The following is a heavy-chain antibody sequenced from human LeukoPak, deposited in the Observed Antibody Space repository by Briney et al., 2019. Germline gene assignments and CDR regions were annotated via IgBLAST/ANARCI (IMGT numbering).Heavy chain of an antibody. CDR2: IRYDGSNK. CDR3: AKDYLGGYTYGSPFDF. Sequence: PGGSLRLSCAASGFTFSSYGIHWVRQAPGKGLDWVTFIRYDGSNKYYADSVKGRFTISRDNSKNTLYLQMNSLRPEDTAIYYCAKDYLGGYTYGSPFDFWGQGTLVTVSS. V-gene: IGHV3-30*02. J-gene: IGHJ4*02. D-gene: IGHD5-18*01. CDR1: GFTFSSYG.